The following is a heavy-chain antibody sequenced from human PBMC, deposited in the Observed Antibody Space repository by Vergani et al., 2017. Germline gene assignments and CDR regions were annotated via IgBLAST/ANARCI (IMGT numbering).Heavy chain of an antibody. CDR2: IIPIFGTA. Sequence: QVQLVQSGAEVKKPGSSVKVSCQASGGTFSSYAISWVRQAPGQGLEWMGGIIPIFGTANYAQQFQGRVTITADESTSTAYMELSSMRSEDTAVYYCARPRSKGPGIAAAGNYDYWGQGTLVTVSS. V-gene: IGHV1-69*01. CDR1: GGTFSSYA. D-gene: IGHD6-13*01. CDR3: ARPRSKGPGIAAAGNYDY. J-gene: IGHJ4*02.